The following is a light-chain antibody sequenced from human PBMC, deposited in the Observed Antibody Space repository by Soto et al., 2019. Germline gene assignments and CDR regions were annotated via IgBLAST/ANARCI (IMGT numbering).Light chain of an antibody. CDR3: TSHTSANTWV. Sequence: QSALTQPASVSGSPGQSITISCTGSSSDVGGYNRVSWYRQHPGEAPKLIIYEVTHRPSGVSHRFSGSKSDNTASLTISDLQAXDEADYYCTSHTSANTWVFGVGTKLTVL. CDR2: EVT. CDR1: SSDVGGYNR. J-gene: IGLJ3*02. V-gene: IGLV2-14*01.